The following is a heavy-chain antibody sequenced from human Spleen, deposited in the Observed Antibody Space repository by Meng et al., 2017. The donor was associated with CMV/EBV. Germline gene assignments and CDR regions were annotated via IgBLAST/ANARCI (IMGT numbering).Heavy chain of an antibody. CDR1: GFTFSRNA. CDR3: AKDRVAYTNYPYGMDV. CDR2: ILHDGSNK. D-gene: IGHD2-21*01. J-gene: IGHJ6*02. Sequence: GGSLRLSCDVSGFTFSRNAMHWVRQAPGKGLEGVAIILHDGSNKYYADSVKGRFTISRDNSKNTLYLQMGSLRPGDTAVYYCAKDRVAYTNYPYGMDVWGQGTTVTVSS. V-gene: IGHV3-30-3*02.